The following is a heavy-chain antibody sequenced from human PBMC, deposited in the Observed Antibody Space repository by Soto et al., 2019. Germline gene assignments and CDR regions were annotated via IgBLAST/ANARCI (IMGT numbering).Heavy chain of an antibody. CDR1: GFTFSSYA. D-gene: IGHD5-18*01. CDR2: ISGSGGST. CDR3: AKGGRGYSYGYDY. V-gene: IGHV3-23*01. J-gene: IGHJ4*02. Sequence: GGSLRLSCAASGFTFSSYAMSWVRQAPGKGPEWVSAISGSGGSTYYADSVKGRFTISRDNSKNTLYLQMNSLRAEDTAVYYCAKGGRGYSYGYDYWGQGTLVTVSS.